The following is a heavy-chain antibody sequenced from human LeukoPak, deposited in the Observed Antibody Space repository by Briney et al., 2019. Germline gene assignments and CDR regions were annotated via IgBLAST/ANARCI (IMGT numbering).Heavy chain of an antibody. J-gene: IGHJ4*02. Sequence: GGSLRLSCVASGFTFSSYYMSWGCHGPGQGLGWVSHIDLDGNDKYYVDSVKGRFTISRDNAKNSLYLQGNSLRAEDTAVYCCAREVAVGIGAYNYWGQGTLVTVSS. D-gene: IGHD6-13*01. CDR3: AREVAVGIGAYNY. CDR1: GFTFSSYY. CDR2: IDLDGNDK. V-gene: IGHV3-7*01.